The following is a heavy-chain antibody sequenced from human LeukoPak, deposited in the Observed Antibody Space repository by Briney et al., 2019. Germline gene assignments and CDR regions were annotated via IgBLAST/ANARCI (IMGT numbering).Heavy chain of an antibody. CDR3: AREVEEVPAAMGVYYYYYMDV. V-gene: IGHV3-74*01. Sequence: PGGSLRLSCAASGFTFSSYRMHWVRQAPGKGLVWVSRINGDGRRANYAESVKGRFTISRDNAKNTLYLQMNSLRAEDTAVYYCAREVEEVPAAMGVYYYYYMDVWGKGTSVTVPS. J-gene: IGHJ6*03. D-gene: IGHD2-2*01. CDR1: GFTFSSYR. CDR2: INGDGRRA.